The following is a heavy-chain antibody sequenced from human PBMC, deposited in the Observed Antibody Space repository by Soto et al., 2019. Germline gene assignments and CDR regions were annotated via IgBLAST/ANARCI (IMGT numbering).Heavy chain of an antibody. V-gene: IGHV3-23*01. CDR2: ISGGADST. Sequence: HPGGSLRLSCAASGFTFSTYSLSWVRQAPGKGLEWVSSISGGADSTYYADSVKGRFTISRDDSKTTLYLQMNSLRVEDTAVYYCAKRAAHFDPWGQGTLVTVSS. J-gene: IGHJ5*02. CDR3: AKRAAHFDP. CDR1: GFTFSTYS. D-gene: IGHD6-25*01.